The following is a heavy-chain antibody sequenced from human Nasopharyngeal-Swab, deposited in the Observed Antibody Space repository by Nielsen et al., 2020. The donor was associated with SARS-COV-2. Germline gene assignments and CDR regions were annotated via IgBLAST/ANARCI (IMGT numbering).Heavy chain of an antibody. CDR2: ISCSGGST. V-gene: IGHV3-23*01. Sequence: GESLKISCAAPGFTFSSYAMSWVRQAPGKGLEWVSAISCSGGSTYYADSVKGRFTIPRDNSKNTLYLQMNSLRAEDTAVYYCAKDPYYDFWSGYYFDYWGQGTLVTVSS. D-gene: IGHD3-3*01. CDR3: AKDPYYDFWSGYYFDY. CDR1: GFTFSSYA. J-gene: IGHJ4*02.